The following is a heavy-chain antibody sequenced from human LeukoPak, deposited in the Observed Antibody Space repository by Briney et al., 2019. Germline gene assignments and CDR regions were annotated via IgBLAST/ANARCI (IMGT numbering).Heavy chain of an antibody. D-gene: IGHD6-19*01. Sequence: GGSLRLSCAASGLTFSTYSMNWVRQAPGKGLEWVSSISSSSSYIYYAESVKGRFTISRDNAKNSVYLQVNTLRAEDTAVYYCARGPLGSGWHEYFQHWGQGTLVTVSS. CDR1: GLTFSTYS. V-gene: IGHV3-21*01. CDR2: ISSSSSYI. J-gene: IGHJ1*01. CDR3: ARGPLGSGWHEYFQH.